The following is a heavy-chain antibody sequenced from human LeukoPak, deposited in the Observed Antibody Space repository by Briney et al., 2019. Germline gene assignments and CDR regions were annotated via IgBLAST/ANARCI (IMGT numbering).Heavy chain of an antibody. J-gene: IGHJ4*02. D-gene: IGHD6-13*01. CDR2: IIDDGSYK. CDR1: ALISSSYA. V-gene: IGHV3-23*01. Sequence: NPGPCLRPSCAAAALISSSYAMSSVRQAPRNRLELDSLIIDDGSYKYYADSVKSRFTISRDNPKNTLYLQMNSLRAEDTAIYYCAKVVQYTASTGTGLESWGQGTLVTVSS. CDR3: AKVVQYTASTGTGLES.